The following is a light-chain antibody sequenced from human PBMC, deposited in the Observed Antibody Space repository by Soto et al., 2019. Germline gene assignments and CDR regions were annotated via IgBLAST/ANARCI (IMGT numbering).Light chain of an antibody. CDR3: QQYGSSGT. V-gene: IGKV3-20*01. J-gene: IGKJ1*01. Sequence: LPPSTSTLSLPPGERAPLSCRASQSVSNNYLAWYQQKPGQAPRLLIYGASNRATGIPDRFSGSGSGTDFTLTISRLEPEDFAVYYCQQYGSSGTFGQGTKVDIK. CDR1: QSVSNNY. CDR2: GAS.